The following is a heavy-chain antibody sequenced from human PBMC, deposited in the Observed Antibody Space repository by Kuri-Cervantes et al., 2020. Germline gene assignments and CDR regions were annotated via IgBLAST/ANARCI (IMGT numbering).Heavy chain of an antibody. CDR3: ASITGWYAY. CDR2: ISSSSSTI. D-gene: IGHD6-19*01. J-gene: IGHJ4*02. CDR1: GFTFSSYS. V-gene: IGHV3-48*01. Sequence: GESLKISCAASGFTFSSYSMNWVRQTPGKGLEWVSYISSSSSTIYYADSVKGRFTISRDNAKNSLYLQMNSLRAEDTAVYYCASITGWYAYWGQGTLVTVSS.